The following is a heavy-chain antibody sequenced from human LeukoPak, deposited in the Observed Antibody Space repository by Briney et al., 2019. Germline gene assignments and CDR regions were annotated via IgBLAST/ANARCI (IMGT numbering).Heavy chain of an antibody. V-gene: IGHV3-30*02. Sequence: GGSLRLSCAASGFTFSSYSMNWVRQAPGKGLEWVAFIRYDGSNKYYADSVKGRFTISRDNSKNTLYLQMNSLRAEDTAVYYCAKGTSSGWILDYWGQGTLVTVSS. CDR3: AKGTSSGWILDY. D-gene: IGHD6-19*01. CDR2: IRYDGSNK. CDR1: GFTFSSYS. J-gene: IGHJ4*02.